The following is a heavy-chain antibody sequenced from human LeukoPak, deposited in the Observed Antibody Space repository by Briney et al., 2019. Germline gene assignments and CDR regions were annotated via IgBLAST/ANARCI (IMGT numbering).Heavy chain of an antibody. CDR3: ARGALGSGSSSSDY. D-gene: IGHD1-26*01. CDR1: GGSITSYC. Sequence: SETLSLTGTVYGGSITSYCWGWIRQTPGKGRELIGYIYYTGSAHYNPSLESRVTMPVHTYNNQFSLKLSAVTAADTAVYDCARGALGSGSSSSDYWGQGTPVTVSS. V-gene: IGHV4-59*01. CDR2: IYYTGSA. J-gene: IGHJ4*02.